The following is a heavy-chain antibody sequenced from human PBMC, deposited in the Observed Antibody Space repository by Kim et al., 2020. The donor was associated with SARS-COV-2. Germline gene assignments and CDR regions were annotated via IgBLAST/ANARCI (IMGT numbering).Heavy chain of an antibody. D-gene: IGHD3-10*01. CDR2: PSGDST. CDR3: AGSGMDV. Sequence: PSGDSTSYATKFQGRVSMTRDTSTSTVYMELSGLRSEDTAVYYCAGSGMDVWGQGTTVTVSS. J-gene: IGHJ6*02. V-gene: IGHV1-46*01.